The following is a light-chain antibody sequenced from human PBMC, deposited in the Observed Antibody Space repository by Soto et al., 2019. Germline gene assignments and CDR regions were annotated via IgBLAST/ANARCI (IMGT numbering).Light chain of an antibody. CDR1: QTTSGK. V-gene: IGKV3-15*01. J-gene: IGKJ1*01. CDR2: GAS. Sequence: EIVLTQSPGTLSLSPGEGATLSCRTSQTTSGKYLAWYQQRPGQAPRLLIYGASTRATGIPARFSGSGSGTEFTLTISSLQSEDFAVYYCQQYNNWPPRTFGQGTKVDIK. CDR3: QQYNNWPPRT.